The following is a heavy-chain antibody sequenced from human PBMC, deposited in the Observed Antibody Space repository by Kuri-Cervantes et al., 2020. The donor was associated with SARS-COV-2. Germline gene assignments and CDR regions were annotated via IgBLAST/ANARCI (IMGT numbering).Heavy chain of an antibody. V-gene: IGHV1-45*02. CDR2: ITPFNGNT. D-gene: IGHD6-13*01. J-gene: IGHJ6*03. CDR3: ARDIAAADNYYYYYYMDV. CDR1: GYTFTYRY. Sequence: SVKVSCKASGYTFTYRYLHWVRQAPGQALEWMGWITPFNGNTNYAQKFQDRVTITRDRSMSTAYMELSSLRSEDTAVYYCARDIAAADNYYYYYYMDVWGKGTTVTVSS.